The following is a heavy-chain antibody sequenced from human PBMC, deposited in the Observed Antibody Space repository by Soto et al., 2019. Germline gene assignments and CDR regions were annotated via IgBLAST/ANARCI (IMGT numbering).Heavy chain of an antibody. Sequence: EVQVVESGGGVVQPGGSLRLSCAASGFTFTNHWMHWVRQAPGKGLVWVSGIDIDGITSAYADSVKGRFTISRDNAKNTLYLQMNSLRDEDTAVYFCVRDAHYNWFDPWGQGTLVTVSS. V-gene: IGHV3-74*01. J-gene: IGHJ5*02. CDR2: IDIDGITS. CDR3: VRDAHYNWFDP. CDR1: GFTFTNHW.